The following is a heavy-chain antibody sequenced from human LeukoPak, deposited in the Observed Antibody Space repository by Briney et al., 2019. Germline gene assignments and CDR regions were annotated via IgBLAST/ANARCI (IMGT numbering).Heavy chain of an antibody. CDR2: ISGDGATT. CDR1: GFPFSSYA. J-gene: IGHJ4*02. V-gene: IGHV3-23*01. CDR3: ARDKRGYSYD. Sequence: GGSLRLSCAASGFPFSSYAMTWVRQAPGKGLEWVSSISGDGATTYHADSVKGRFTISRDNAKNSLYLQMNSLRAEDTAVYYCARDKRGYSYDWGQGTLVTVSS. D-gene: IGHD5-18*01.